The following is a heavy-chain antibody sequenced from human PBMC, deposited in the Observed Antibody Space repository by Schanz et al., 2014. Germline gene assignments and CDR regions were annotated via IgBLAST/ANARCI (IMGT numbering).Heavy chain of an antibody. CDR3: AYYDVLTGFDY. CDR2: ISGRSGTT. Sequence: EVQLLESGGGLVQPGGSLRLSCAASGFTFSNYAMSWVRQAPGKGLEWVSTISGRSGTTNYADSVKGRFSISRDNSKNTLYLQINNLRAEDTAVYYCAYYDVLTGFDYWGQGTQXTVSS. J-gene: IGHJ4*02. CDR1: GFTFSNYA. V-gene: IGHV3-23*01. D-gene: IGHD3-9*01.